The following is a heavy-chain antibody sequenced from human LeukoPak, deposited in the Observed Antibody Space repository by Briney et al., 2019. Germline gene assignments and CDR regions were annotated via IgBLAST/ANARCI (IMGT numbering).Heavy chain of an antibody. V-gene: IGHV4-39*01. CDR3: ARHPKGYFSRFDP. CDR1: GGSISSTTHY. Sequence: SETLSLTCTVSGGSISSTTHYWGWIRQPPGKGLEWIGSIYYSGNTDYNPSLKSRVTISVDTSKNQFSLKLNSVTAADTAVYYCARHPKGYFSRFDPWGQGPWSPSPQ. D-gene: IGHD2-15*01. CDR2: IYYSGNT. J-gene: IGHJ5*02.